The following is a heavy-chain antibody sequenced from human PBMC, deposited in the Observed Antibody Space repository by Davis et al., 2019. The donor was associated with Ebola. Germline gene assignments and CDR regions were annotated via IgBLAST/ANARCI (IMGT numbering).Heavy chain of an antibody. V-gene: IGHV4-34*01. J-gene: IGHJ6*02. CDR3: ARFGVFVYYYGMDV. D-gene: IGHD2-21*01. CDR1: GGSFSGYY. CDR2: INHSGST. Sequence: MPSETLSLTCAVYGGSFSGYYWSWIRQPPGKGLEWIGEINHSGSTNYNPSLKSRVTISVDTSKNQFSLKLSSVTAADTAVYYCARFGVFVYYYGMDVWGQGTTVTVSS.